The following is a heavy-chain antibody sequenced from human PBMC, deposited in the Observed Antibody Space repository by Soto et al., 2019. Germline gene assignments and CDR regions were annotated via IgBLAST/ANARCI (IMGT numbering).Heavy chain of an antibody. CDR2: IIPIFGTA. CDR3: ARPFREDDGRSGKSAWCGR. J-gene: IGHJ5*02. V-gene: IGHV1-69*13. Sequence: SGKVSCKASGGTFSSSSISWVRQAPGQGLEWMGGIIPIFGTANYTQKLQGRVTITADESTSTAYMELSSLSSDDTAVYYCARPFREDDGRSGKSAWCGRCGQESLFTIAS. D-gene: IGHD3-10*01. CDR1: GGTFSSSS.